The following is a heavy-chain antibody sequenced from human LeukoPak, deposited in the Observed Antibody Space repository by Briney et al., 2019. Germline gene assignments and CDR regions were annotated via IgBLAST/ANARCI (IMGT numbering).Heavy chain of an antibody. V-gene: IGHV3-9*03. J-gene: IGHJ2*01. D-gene: IGHD1-26*01. CDR1: GFTFDDYA. CDR2: ISWNSGSI. Sequence: PGGSLRLSWAASGFTFDDYAMHWVRQAPRKGLEWVSGISWNSGSIGYADSVKGRFTISRDNAKNSLYLQMNSLRAEDMALYYCAKGGSYYDWYFDLWGRGTLVTVSS. CDR3: AKGGSYYDWYFDL.